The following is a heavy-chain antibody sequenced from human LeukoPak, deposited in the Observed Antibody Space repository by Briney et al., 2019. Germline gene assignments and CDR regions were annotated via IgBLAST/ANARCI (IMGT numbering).Heavy chain of an antibody. J-gene: IGHJ4*02. V-gene: IGHV3-33*02. CDR2: IWYDGNTK. D-gene: IGHD3-22*01. CDR1: GFTYSSYV. CDR3: ARDGEDDSSGHYKPFDY. Sequence: GGSLRLSCAASGFTYSSYVMHWLRQAPGKGPEWVAAIWYDGNTKYYADSAKGRFAISRDNSKNTLFLLMNSLRAEDTAVYYCARDGEDDSSGHYKPFDYWGQGTLVTVSS.